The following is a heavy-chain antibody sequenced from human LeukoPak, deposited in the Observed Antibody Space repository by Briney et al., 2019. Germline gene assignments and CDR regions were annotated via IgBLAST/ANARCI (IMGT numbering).Heavy chain of an antibody. CDR2: IYYSGST. D-gene: IGHD3-22*01. CDR3: ARLAYDSSDYHYMDV. J-gene: IGHJ6*03. CDR1: GGSISSNSYY. Sequence: SETLSLTCAVSGGSISSNSYYWGWIRQPPGKGLEWIGSIYYSGSTYYNPSLKSRVTISVDTSKNQFSLKLSSVTAADTAVYYCARLAYDSSDYHYMDVWGKGTTVTISS. V-gene: IGHV4-39*01.